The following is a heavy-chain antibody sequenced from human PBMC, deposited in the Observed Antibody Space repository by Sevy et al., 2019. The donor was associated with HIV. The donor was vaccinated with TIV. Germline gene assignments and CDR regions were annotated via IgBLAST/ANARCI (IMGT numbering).Heavy chain of an antibody. CDR3: ARDLRSDY. J-gene: IGHJ4*02. V-gene: IGHV3-30-3*01. CDR2: ISYDGSNK. Sequence: GGSLRLSCAVSGFSFDSYGMTWVRQAPGKGLEWVAVISYDGSNKYYADSVKGRFTISRDNSKNTLYLQMNSLRAEDTAVYYCARDLRSDYWGQGTLVTVSS. CDR1: GFSFDSYG.